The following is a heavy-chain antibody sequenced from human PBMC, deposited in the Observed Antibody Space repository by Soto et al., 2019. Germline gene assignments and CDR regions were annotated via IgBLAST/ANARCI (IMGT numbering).Heavy chain of an antibody. Sequence: SQTLSLTCAISGDSVSSNSAAWNWIRQSPSRGLEWLARTYYRSKWYTDYADSLKGRITIIPDASENQLSLYLSSVTPEDTAVYYCAGDYGTEYDYFDHWGQGTLVTVSS. CDR1: GDSVSSNSAA. CDR2: TYYRSKWYT. J-gene: IGHJ4*02. CDR3: AGDYGTEYDYFDH. V-gene: IGHV6-1*01. D-gene: IGHD1-7*01.